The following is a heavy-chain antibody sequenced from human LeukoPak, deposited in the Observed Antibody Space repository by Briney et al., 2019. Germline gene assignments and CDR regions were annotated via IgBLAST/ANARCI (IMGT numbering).Heavy chain of an antibody. Sequence: SETLSLTCTVSGGSISSHYWSWIRQPPGKGLEWIGYIYYSGSTNYNPSLKSRVTISVDTSKNQFSLKLSSVTAADTAVYYCARGMEYYGSGSYYNGDYWGQGTLVTVSS. CDR1: GGSISSHY. D-gene: IGHD3-10*01. CDR2: IYYSGST. CDR3: ARGMEYYGSGSYYNGDY. V-gene: IGHV4-59*11. J-gene: IGHJ4*02.